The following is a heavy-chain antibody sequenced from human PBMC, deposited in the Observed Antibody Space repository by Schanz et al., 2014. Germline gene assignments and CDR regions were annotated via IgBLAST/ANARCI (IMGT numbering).Heavy chain of an antibody. J-gene: IGHJ6*02. CDR3: AKIWKGHPIEVRPGWSDGMDV. CDR2: ISQNGNNK. D-gene: IGHD6-6*01. CDR1: GFHFGSYV. V-gene: IGHV3-30*18. Sequence: VQLVESGGGLVKPGGSLRLSCAASGFHFGSYVMHWVRQAPGKGLEWVAVISQNGNNKWYADSVKGRFTISRDNSKNTLYLQMNSLRAEDTAVYYCAKIWKGHPIEVRPGWSDGMDVWGQGTTVTVSS.